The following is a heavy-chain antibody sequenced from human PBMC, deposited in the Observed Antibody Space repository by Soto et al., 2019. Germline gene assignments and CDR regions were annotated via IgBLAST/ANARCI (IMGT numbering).Heavy chain of an antibody. V-gene: IGHV4-39*01. CDR3: ARIWVGHCSGGSGYSFYYRNV. CDR2: IYYRGST. D-gene: IGHD2-15*01. J-gene: IGHJ6*03. CDR1: GGSISSSSYY. Sequence: TLSLTCTVSGGSISSSSYYWGWIRQPPGKGLEWIGSIYYRGSTDYNPSLKSRVTIAVDTSKNQFSLKRSSVTAADTAVYFCARIWVGHCSGGSGYSFYYRNVWGKGPRVTVSS.